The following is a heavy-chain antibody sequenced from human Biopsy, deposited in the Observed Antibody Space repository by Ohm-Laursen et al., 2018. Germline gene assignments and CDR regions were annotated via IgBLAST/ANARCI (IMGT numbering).Heavy chain of an antibody. V-gene: IGHV4-39*01. Sequence: GTLSLTCTVSGGSITISSYYWGWIRQPPGKGLEWIANIYYSGSTFYNPSLKSRVTISVDTSKKQFSLNLSSVTAADTAVYYRARLDYSNYGFDYWGQGTLVTVSP. CDR3: ARLDYSNYGFDY. D-gene: IGHD4-11*01. CDR2: IYYSGST. CDR1: GGSITISSYY. J-gene: IGHJ4*02.